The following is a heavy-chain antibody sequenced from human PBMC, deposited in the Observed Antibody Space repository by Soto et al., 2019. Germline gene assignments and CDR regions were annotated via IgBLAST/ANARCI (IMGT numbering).Heavy chain of an antibody. D-gene: IGHD6-6*01. CDR3: AKDLTRMIAARNYFDY. CDR1: GFTFSSYG. J-gene: IGHJ4*02. V-gene: IGHV3-30*18. Sequence: GGSLRLSCAASGFTFSSYGMHWVRQAPGKGLEWVAVISYDGSNKYYADSVKGRFTISRDNSKNTLYRQMNSLRAEDTAVYYCAKDLTRMIAARNYFDYWGQGTLVTVSS. CDR2: ISYDGSNK.